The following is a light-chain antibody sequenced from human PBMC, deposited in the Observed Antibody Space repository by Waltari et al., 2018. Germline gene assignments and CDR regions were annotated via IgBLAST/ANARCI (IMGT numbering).Light chain of an antibody. CDR2: AAS. J-gene: IGKJ4*01. CDR1: QSISTY. V-gene: IGKV1-39*01. Sequence: DFQMTQSPSSRSASVGDRVTITCRASQSISTYLNWYQQKPGKAPNLLIYAASSLQSGVPSRFSGSGYGTDFTLTISSLQPEDFATYYCQQSYSPLTFGGGTKVEIK. CDR3: QQSYSPLT.